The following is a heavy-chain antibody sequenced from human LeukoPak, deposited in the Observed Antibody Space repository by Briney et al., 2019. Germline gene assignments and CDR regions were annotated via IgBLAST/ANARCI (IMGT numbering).Heavy chain of an antibody. D-gene: IGHD4-17*01. CDR1: EFTFSSYA. Sequence: PGGSLRLSCAASEFTFSSYAMHWVRQAPGKGLEWVAVISYDGSNKYYADSVKGRFTISRDNSKNTLYLQINSLRAEDTAVYYCAKRPYGEHDYWGQGTLVTVSS. V-gene: IGHV3-30-3*02. J-gene: IGHJ4*02. CDR2: ISYDGSNK. CDR3: AKRPYGEHDY.